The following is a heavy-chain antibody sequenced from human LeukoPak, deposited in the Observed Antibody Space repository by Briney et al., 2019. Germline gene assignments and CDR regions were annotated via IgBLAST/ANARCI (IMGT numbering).Heavy chain of an antibody. D-gene: IGHD4-17*01. J-gene: IGHJ6*02. Sequence: SVKVSCKASGGTFSSYAISWVRQAPGQGLEWMGRIIPIFGIANCAQKFQGRVTITADKSTSTAYMELSSLRSEDTAVYYWASRTVTRGRYYYGMDVWGQGTTVTVSS. CDR1: GGTFSSYA. CDR3: ASRTVTRGRYYYGMDV. V-gene: IGHV1-69*04. CDR2: IIPIFGIA.